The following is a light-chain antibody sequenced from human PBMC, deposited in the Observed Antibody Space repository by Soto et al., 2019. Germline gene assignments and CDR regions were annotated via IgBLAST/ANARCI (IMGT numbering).Light chain of an antibody. CDR3: QQYYGHPPT. CDR1: QSLLYSSHNRNY. V-gene: IGKV4-1*01. J-gene: IGKJ5*01. CDR2: WAS. Sequence: DIVMTQSPDSLAVSLGETATINCKSSQSLLYSSHNRNYLGWYQQKPGQTPNLLISWASTRESGVPDRFSGSGSGTDFTLTISSLQAEDVAVDYCQQYYGHPPTFGQGTRLEIK.